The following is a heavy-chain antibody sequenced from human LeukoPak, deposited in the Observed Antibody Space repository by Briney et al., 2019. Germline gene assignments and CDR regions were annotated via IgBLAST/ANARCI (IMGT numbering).Heavy chain of an antibody. J-gene: IGHJ3*02. V-gene: IGHV3-21*01. D-gene: IGHD3-22*01. CDR1: GFTFSSYS. Sequence: GGSLRLSCAASGFTFSSYSMNWVRQAPGKGLECVSSISGSGGYIYYADSVKGRFTFSRDNANNPLYLQMNSLRAEDTAVYQRARATGQQLYDSSGYAAFDIWGQGTMVPVSS. CDR3: ARATGQQLYDSSGYAAFDI. CDR2: ISGSGGYI.